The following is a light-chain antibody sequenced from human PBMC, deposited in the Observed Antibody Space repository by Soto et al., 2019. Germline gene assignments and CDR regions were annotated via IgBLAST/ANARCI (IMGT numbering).Light chain of an antibody. Sequence: QSVLTQPPSVSGAPGQRVTISCTGSSSNIGAGYDVHWYQQLPGTAPKLLIYGNSNRPSGVPDRFSGSKSGTSASLAITGLQAEDGADYYCQSYDSSLSGYVFGTETKVTVL. CDR1: SSNIGAGYD. V-gene: IGLV1-40*01. J-gene: IGLJ1*01. CDR3: QSYDSSLSGYV. CDR2: GNS.